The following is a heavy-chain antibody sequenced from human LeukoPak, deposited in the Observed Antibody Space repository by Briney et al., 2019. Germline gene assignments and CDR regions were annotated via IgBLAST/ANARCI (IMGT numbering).Heavy chain of an antibody. CDR3: ARDRRIAAAGLDY. CDR1: GYTLTQLS. CDR2: ISAYNGNT. Sequence: GASVKVSCKVSGYTLTQLSIHWVRQAPGQGLEWMGWISAYNGNTNYAQKLQGRVTMTTDTSTSTAYMELRSLRSDDTAVYYCARDRRIAAAGLDYWGQGTLVTVSS. J-gene: IGHJ4*02. V-gene: IGHV1-18*01. D-gene: IGHD6-13*01.